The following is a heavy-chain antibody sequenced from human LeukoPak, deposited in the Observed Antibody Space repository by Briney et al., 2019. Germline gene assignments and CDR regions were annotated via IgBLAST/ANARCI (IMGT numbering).Heavy chain of an antibody. V-gene: IGHV3-30*18. J-gene: IGHJ6*02. CDR1: GFTFSSYG. CDR3: AKDPLYCSSTSCYHNYYYGMDV. Sequence: GGSLRLSCAASGFTFSSYGMHWVRQAPGKGLEWVAVISYDGSNKYYADSVKGRFTISRDNSKNTLYLQMNSLRAEDTAVYYCAKDPLYCSSTSCYHNYYYGMDVWGQGTAVTVSS. CDR2: ISYDGSNK. D-gene: IGHD2-2*01.